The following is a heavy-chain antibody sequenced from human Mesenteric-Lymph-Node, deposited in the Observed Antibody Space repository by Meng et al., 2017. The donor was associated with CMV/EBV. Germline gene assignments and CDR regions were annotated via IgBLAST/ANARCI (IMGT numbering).Heavy chain of an antibody. CDR3: ASYSSGWYDYYGMDV. CDR1: GGSISSSGYF. CDR2: IYYRGST. J-gene: IGHJ6*02. D-gene: IGHD6-19*01. V-gene: IGHV4-39*07. Sequence: ESLKISCTVSGGSISSSGYFWGWIRQPPGKGLEWIGTIYYRGSTYYNASLKSRVTISLDTSKNQFSLKLSSVTAADTAVYYCASYSSGWYDYYGMDVWGQGTTVTVSS.